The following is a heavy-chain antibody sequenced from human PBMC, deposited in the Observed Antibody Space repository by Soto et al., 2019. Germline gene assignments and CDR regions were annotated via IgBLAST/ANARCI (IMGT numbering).Heavy chain of an antibody. J-gene: IGHJ3*02. V-gene: IGHV1-2*02. Sequence: QLHLVQSGAVVKKPGASVTVSCSASGYPVTAYYMHWVRQAPGRGLEWMGGINPATGAAKYTQTFQGRVTMPGDTSTSTVFMELSGLTSEDTAVFYCARGGGVGVAGSAAFDMWGQGTLVTVSS. CDR3: ARGGGVGVAGSAAFDM. CDR2: INPATGAA. D-gene: IGHD3-3*01. CDR1: GYPVTAYY.